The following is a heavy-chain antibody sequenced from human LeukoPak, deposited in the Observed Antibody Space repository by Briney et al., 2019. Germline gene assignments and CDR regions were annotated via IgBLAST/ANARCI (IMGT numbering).Heavy chain of an antibody. J-gene: IGHJ4*02. D-gene: IGHD3-16*02. Sequence: GGSLRLSCAASGFTFTTSWMHWFRQAPGKGLVWVSRIESDGTSTTYADSVKGRFTISRDNAKNTLYLQMNSLRAEDTAVYYCASHYVWGSYRYPWYFDYWGQGTLVTVSS. CDR3: ASHYVWGSYRYPWYFDY. CDR2: IESDGTST. CDR1: GFTFTTSW. V-gene: IGHV3-74*01.